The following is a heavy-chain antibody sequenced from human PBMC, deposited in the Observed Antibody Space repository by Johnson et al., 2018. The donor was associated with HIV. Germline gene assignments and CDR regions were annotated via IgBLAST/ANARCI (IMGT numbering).Heavy chain of an antibody. J-gene: IGHJ3*02. CDR1: GFTFSSYA. CDR2: ISYDGSNK. D-gene: IGHD3-10*01. CDR3: ARRMVQGVIITSGAFDI. V-gene: IGHV3-30*03. Sequence: QMQLVESGGGVVQPGRSLRLSCAASGFTFSSYAMHWVRQAPGKGLEWVAIISYDGSNKYYADSVKGRFTISRDNSKNTLYLQMNSLRAEDTAVYYCARRMVQGVIITSGAFDIWGQGTMVT.